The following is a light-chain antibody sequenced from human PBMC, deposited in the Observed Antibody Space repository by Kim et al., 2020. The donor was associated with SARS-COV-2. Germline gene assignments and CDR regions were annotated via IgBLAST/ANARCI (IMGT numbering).Light chain of an antibody. CDR1: QSIGKW. Sequence: ASVRDRVTITCRASQSIGKWLAWYQQRPEKAPKSLISAASTLQSGVPSRFSGSGSGTDFTLTISSLQPEDSATYYCQHYNNYPVTFGQGTRLEIK. CDR3: QHYNNYPVT. CDR2: AAS. J-gene: IGKJ5*01. V-gene: IGKV1D-16*01.